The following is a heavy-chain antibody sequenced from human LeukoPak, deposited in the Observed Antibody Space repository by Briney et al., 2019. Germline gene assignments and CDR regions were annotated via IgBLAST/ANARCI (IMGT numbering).Heavy chain of an antibody. CDR2: MNPNSGNT. Sequence: GASVKVSCKASGYTFTSYDINWVRQATGQGLEWMGWMNPNSGNTGYAQKFQGRVTMTRDTSIGTAYMELSSLTSEDTAVYYCARGRSVVVPGSYYYYYTDVWGKGTTVTVSS. D-gene: IGHD2-2*01. CDR3: ARGRSVVVPGSYYYYYTDV. CDR1: GYTFTSYD. V-gene: IGHV1-8*01. J-gene: IGHJ6*03.